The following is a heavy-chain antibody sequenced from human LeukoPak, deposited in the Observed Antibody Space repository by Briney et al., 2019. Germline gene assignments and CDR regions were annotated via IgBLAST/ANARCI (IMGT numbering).Heavy chain of an antibody. V-gene: IGHV3-30-3*01. J-gene: IGHJ6*02. CDR2: ISYDGSNK. CDR1: GFTFSSYA. D-gene: IGHD6-13*01. Sequence: GRSLRLSCAASGFTFSSYAMHWVRQAPGKGLEWVAVISYDGSNKYYADSVKGRFTISRDNSKNTLYLQMNSLRAEDTAVYYCARGHGYSSSWTYYYYYGMDVWGQGTTVTVSS. CDR3: ARGHGYSSSWTYYYYYGMDV.